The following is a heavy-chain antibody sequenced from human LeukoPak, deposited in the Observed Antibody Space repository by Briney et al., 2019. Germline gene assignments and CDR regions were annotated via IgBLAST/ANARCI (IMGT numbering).Heavy chain of an antibody. CDR2: ISGNDGST. CDR1: GFTLSRYG. CDR3: ATFFMGYCSGGSCDDYFDY. V-gene: IGHV3-23*01. J-gene: IGHJ4*02. Sequence: GGSLRLSCVASGFTLSRYGMSWVRQAPGKGLEWVSGISGNDGSTYYADSVKGRFTISRDNSKNTLYVQMNNLRVDDTAVYYCATFFMGYCSGGSCDDYFDYWGQGTLVTVSS. D-gene: IGHD2-15*01.